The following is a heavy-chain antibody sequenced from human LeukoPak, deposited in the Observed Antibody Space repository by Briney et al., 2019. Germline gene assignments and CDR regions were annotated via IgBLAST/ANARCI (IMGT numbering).Heavy chain of an antibody. D-gene: IGHD3-10*01. CDR3: ATRGRSGASDN. V-gene: IGHV3-23*01. J-gene: IGHJ4*02. Sequence: GGSLRLSCAASGFIVSSYTMRWVRQAPGKGLEWVSSFSDDGHTYYADSVKGRFTISRGISKNTLYVQMNSLRAEDTAVYYCATRGRSGASDNWGQGTLVTVSS. CDR1: GFIVSSYT. CDR2: FSDDGHT.